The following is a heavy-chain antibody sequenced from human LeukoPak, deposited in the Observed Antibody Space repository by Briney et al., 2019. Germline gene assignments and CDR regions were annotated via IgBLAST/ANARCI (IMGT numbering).Heavy chain of an antibody. V-gene: IGHV3-7*03. J-gene: IGHJ2*01. CDR2: IKQDGSEK. Sequence: PGGSLRLSCAASGFTFSNYWMTWVRQAPGKGLEWVANIKQDGSEKYYLDSVKGRFTISRDNSKNTLYLQMNSLRAEDTAVYYCAKEDGVYYYDSSGWYFDLWGRGTLVTVSS. CDR3: AKEDGVYYYDSSGWYFDL. CDR1: GFTFSNYW. D-gene: IGHD3-22*01.